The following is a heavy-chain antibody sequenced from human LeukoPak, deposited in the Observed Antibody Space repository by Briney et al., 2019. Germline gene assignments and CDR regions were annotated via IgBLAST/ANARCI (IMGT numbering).Heavy chain of an antibody. J-gene: IGHJ4*02. V-gene: IGHV3-21*01. CDR1: GFTFRSYS. D-gene: IGHD2-2*01. CDR3: ARGLVPAAVEFDY. Sequence: GSLRLSCADSGFTFRSYSMNWVRQAPGKGLEWVSSISSSSKYIYYADSVKGRFTISRDNAKNSLYLQMNSLRAEDTATYYCARGLVPAAVEFDYWGQGTLVTVSS. CDR2: ISSSSKYI.